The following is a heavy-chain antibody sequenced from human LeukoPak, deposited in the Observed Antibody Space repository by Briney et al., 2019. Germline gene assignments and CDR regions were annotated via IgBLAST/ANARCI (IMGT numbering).Heavy chain of an antibody. CDR2: ISSSGTTR. J-gene: IGHJ5*02. CDR3: ARVIAFNWFDP. Sequence: GGSLRLSCAASGFAFSSYEMNWVRQAPGKGLEWLSYISSSGTTRYYADSVKGRFTIPRDNADNSLYLQMNSLRAEDTAVYYCARVIAFNWFDPWGQGTPVTASS. V-gene: IGHV3-48*03. D-gene: IGHD3-16*02. CDR1: GFAFSSYE.